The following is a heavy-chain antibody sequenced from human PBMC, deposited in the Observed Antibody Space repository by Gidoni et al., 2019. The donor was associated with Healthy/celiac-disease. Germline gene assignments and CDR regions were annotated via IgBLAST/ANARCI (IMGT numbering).Heavy chain of an antibody. Sequence: VQLVQSGSELKKPGASVKVSCKASGYTFTTYAMNWVRQVPVQGLEWMRWINTNTGNPTYTQGFTGRFVFSLDTSVSTAYLQIGSLKAEDTAVYYCARGWDCIDYWGQGTLVTVSS. D-gene: IGHD2-21*01. CDR2: INTNTGNP. V-gene: IGHV7-4-1*01. CDR1: GYTFTTYA. J-gene: IGHJ4*02. CDR3: ARGWDCIDY.